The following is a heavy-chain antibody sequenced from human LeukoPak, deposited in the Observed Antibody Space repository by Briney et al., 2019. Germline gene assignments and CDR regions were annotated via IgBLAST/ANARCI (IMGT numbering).Heavy chain of an antibody. D-gene: IGHD6-19*01. CDR3: ARGRLANLDY. Sequence: SQTLSLTLAISVDSVSSYNTAWNWIRQSPSRGLEWLGSTYYRSKWYNDYAVSVKSRITINPDTSKNQFSLQLNSVTPEDAAVYYCARGRLANLDYWGQGTLVTVSS. J-gene: IGHJ4*02. CDR1: VDSVSSYNTA. V-gene: IGHV6-1*01. CDR2: TYYRSKWYN.